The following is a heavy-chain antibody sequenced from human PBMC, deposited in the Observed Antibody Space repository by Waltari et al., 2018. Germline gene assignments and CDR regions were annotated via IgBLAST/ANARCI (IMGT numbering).Heavy chain of an antibody. CDR2: INHSGST. CDR3: ARRGSYRAFDY. V-gene: IGHV4-34*01. J-gene: IGHJ4*02. Sequence: QVQLRQCGAGLLMPSETLSLTCTVYVGSFSGYYWSWIRQPPGKGLEWIGEINHSGSTNYNPSLKKRVTISVDTSKNQFSLKLSSVTAADTAVYYCARRGSYRAFDYWGQGTLVTVSS. D-gene: IGHD1-26*01. CDR1: VGSFSGYY.